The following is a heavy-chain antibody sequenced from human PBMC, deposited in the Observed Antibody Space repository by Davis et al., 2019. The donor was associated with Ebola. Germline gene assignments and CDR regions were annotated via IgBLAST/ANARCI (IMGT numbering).Heavy chain of an antibody. Sequence: GGSLRLSCAASGFTFSIYVMDWVRQAPGKGLEWVSSISGSGSSTYYADSVKGRFTISRDNSKSTLYLHMESLRAEDTAIYYCAKSGRGFDSWGQGTLVTVSS. V-gene: IGHV3-23*01. CDR1: GFTFSIYV. CDR3: AKSGRGFDS. CDR2: ISGSGSST. D-gene: IGHD1-14*01. J-gene: IGHJ4*02.